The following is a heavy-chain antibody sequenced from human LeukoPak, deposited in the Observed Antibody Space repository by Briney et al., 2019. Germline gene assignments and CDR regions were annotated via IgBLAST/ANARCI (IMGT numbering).Heavy chain of an antibody. V-gene: IGHV5-51*01. J-gene: IGHJ4*02. CDR3: ARPLTGMAAVAY. CDR2: IYPGDSDT. Sequence: GESLKISCQGSGYSFTTYWIAWVRQMPGKGLEWMGIIYPGDSDTRYSPSFQGQVTISADKSISTAYLQWSSLKASDTAVYFCARPLTGMAAVAYWGLGTLVTVSS. D-gene: IGHD6-13*01. CDR1: GYSFTTYW.